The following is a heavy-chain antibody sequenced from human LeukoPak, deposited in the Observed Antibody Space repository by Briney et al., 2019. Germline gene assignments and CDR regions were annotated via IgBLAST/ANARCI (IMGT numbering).Heavy chain of an antibody. D-gene: IGHD5-12*01. CDR2: IIPIFGTA. J-gene: IGHJ4*02. CDR1: GGTFSSYA. Sequence: SVKVSCKASGGTFSSYAISWVRQAPGQGLEWMGGIIPIFGTANYAQKFQGRVTITTDESTSTAYMELSSLRSEDTAVYYCAVYSGYDYIQFDYWGPGTLVTVSS. V-gene: IGHV1-69*05. CDR3: AVYSGYDYIQFDY.